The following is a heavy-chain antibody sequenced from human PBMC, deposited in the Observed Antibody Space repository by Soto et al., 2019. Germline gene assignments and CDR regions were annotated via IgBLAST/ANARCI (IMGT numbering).Heavy chain of an antibody. CDR3: ARVQALSYYDILTGHGAFDI. J-gene: IGHJ3*02. D-gene: IGHD3-9*01. Sequence: ASVKVSCKASGYTFTSYYMHWVRQAPGQGLEWMGIINPSGGSTSYAQKFQGRVTMTRDTSTSTVYMELSSLRSEDTAVYYCARVQALSYYDILTGHGAFDIWGQGTMVTVSS. CDR2: INPSGGST. CDR1: GYTFTSYY. V-gene: IGHV1-46*03.